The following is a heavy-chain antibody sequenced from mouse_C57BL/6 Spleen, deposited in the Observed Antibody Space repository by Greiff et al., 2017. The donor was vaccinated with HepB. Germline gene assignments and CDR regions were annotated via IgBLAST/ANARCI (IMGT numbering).Heavy chain of an antibody. CDR3: ARVGYYALYAMDY. V-gene: IGHV3-6*01. CDR1: GYSIPSGYY. D-gene: IGHD2-3*01. CDR2: ISYDGSN. J-gene: IGHJ4*01. Sequence: EVKLQESGPGLVKPSQSLSLTCSVTGYSIPSGYYWNWIRQFPGNKLEWMGYISYDGSNNYNPSLKNRISITRDTSKNQFFLKLNSVTTEDTATYYCARVGYYALYAMDYWGQGTSVTVSS.